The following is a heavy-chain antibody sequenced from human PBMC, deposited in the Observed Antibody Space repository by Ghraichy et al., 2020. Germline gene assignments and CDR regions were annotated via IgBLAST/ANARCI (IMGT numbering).Heavy chain of an antibody. CDR1: GGTISSGNW. CDR2: IYHSGST. Sequence: GSLSLTCAVSGGTISSGNWWNGVRQPPGKGLEWIAEIYHSGSTNYNPSLKSRVTISLDKSNNQFSLKMISMTAADTAVYYCARGVIVGAPRDAFDIWGQGTMVTVSS. J-gene: IGHJ3*02. D-gene: IGHD1-26*01. V-gene: IGHV4-4*02. CDR3: ARGVIVGAPRDAFDI.